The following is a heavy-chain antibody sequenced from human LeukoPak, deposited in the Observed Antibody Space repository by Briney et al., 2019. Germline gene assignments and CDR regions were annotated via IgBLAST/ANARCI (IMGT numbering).Heavy chain of an antibody. J-gene: IGHJ4*02. CDR3: ARTLSDYYYFDY. CDR2: IDPTTSNT. D-gene: IGHD4-17*01. V-gene: IGHV5-10-1*01. CDR1: GYSFTNYW. Sequence: GESLKISCQGSGYSFTNYWIHWVRQMPGKGLEWMGRIDPTTSNTNYSPSFQGHVTISADKSINTAYLQWNSLKASDTAMYYCARTLSDYYYFDYWGQGTLVTVSS.